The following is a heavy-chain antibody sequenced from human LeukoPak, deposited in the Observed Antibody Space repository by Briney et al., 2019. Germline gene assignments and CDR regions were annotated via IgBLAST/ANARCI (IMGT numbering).Heavy chain of an antibody. Sequence: GGSLRLSCAASGFTFSSYWMHWVRQAPGKGLVWVSLIKSDGSSTTYADSVKGRFTISRDNAKNTLYLQMNSLRAEDTAVYYCARDRSHRFDYWGQGTPVTVSS. J-gene: IGHJ4*02. CDR2: IKSDGSST. CDR3: ARDRSHRFDY. V-gene: IGHV3-74*01. D-gene: IGHD3-10*01. CDR1: GFTFSSYW.